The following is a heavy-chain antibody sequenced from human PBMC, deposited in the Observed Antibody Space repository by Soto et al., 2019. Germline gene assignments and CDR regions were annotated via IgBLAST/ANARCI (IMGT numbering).Heavy chain of an antibody. CDR1: GGSIANNNYF. V-gene: IGHV4-39*01. CDR2: AAYSGGT. J-gene: IGHJ4*02. CDR3: AKVVVGATSHSDFDS. D-gene: IGHD2-15*01. Sequence: QLQLQESGPGLVRPSETLSLTCTVSGGSIANNNYFWGWVRQPPGKGLEWIGSAAYSGGTYKNPSLKSRVTVSVDTSKNQFSLKLTSVTAADTAVYYCAKVVVGATSHSDFDSWGQGTPVTVSS.